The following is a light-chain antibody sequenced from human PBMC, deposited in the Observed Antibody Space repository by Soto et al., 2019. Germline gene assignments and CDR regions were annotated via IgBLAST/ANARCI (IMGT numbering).Light chain of an antibody. Sequence: MTHYPAILSLSPGESATLSWRASQSVSSHVVWYQQKPGQAPRILISDSSTGATGIPDRFSGSGSGTELTLTISSLQSDDSAIYYCQQFGDWPSFGLGPKVDIK. CDR3: QQFGDWPS. J-gene: IGKJ1*01. CDR2: DSS. V-gene: IGKV3-15*01. CDR1: QSVSSH.